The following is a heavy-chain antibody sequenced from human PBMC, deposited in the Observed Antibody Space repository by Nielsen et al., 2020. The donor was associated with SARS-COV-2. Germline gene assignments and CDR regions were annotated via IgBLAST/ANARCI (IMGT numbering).Heavy chain of an antibody. J-gene: IGHJ5*02. D-gene: IGHD3-3*01. Sequence: ASVKVSCKVPGDTLTQLSMHWVRQAPGQGLEWMGRINPNSGGTNYAQKFQGRVTMTRDTSISTAYMELSRLRSDDTAVYYCATSGVLRFLGGFDPWGQGTLVTVSS. CDR1: GDTLTQLS. V-gene: IGHV1-2*06. CDR3: ATSGVLRFLGGFDP. CDR2: INPNSGGT.